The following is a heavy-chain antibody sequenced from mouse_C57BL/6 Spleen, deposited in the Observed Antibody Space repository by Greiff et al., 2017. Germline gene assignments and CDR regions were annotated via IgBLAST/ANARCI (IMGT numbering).Heavy chain of an antibody. CDR2: IRSKSNNYAT. CDR3: VRHGDGNWYFDF. V-gene: IGHV10-1*01. D-gene: IGHD2-1*01. J-gene: IGHJ1*03. CDR1: GFSFNTYA. Sequence: EVQLVESGGGLVQPKGSLKLSCAASGFSFNTYAMNWVRQAPGTGLEWVARIRSKSNNYATYYADSVKDRFTISRDDSESMLYLQMNNLKTEDTAMYYWVRHGDGNWYFDFWGTGTTVTVSS.